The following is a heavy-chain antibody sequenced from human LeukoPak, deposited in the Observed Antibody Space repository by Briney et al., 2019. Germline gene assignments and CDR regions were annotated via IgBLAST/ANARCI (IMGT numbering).Heavy chain of an antibody. CDR2: IIPIFGTA. Sequence: SVKVSCKASGGTFSSYAISWVRQAPGQGLEWMGGIIPIFGTANYAQKFQGRVTITADESTSTAYMELSSLRSEDTAVYYCAAGRYYDFWSGYYGYWGQGTLVTVSS. V-gene: IGHV1-69*01. D-gene: IGHD3-3*01. J-gene: IGHJ4*02. CDR1: GGTFSSYA. CDR3: AAGRYYDFWSGYYGY.